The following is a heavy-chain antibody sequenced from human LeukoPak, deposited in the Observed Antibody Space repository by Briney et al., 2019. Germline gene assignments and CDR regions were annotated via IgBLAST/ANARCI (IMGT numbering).Heavy chain of an antibody. CDR2: IYYSGST. D-gene: IGHD3-10*01. Sequence: SETLSLTCTVSGGSISSYYWSWIRQPPGRGLEWIGYIYYSGSTNYNPSLKSRVTISVDTSKDQLSLKLSSVTAADTAVYFCARTPVFGSGNHYFDLWGQGTLVTVSS. V-gene: IGHV4-59*01. CDR3: ARTPVFGSGNHYFDL. J-gene: IGHJ4*02. CDR1: GGSISSYY.